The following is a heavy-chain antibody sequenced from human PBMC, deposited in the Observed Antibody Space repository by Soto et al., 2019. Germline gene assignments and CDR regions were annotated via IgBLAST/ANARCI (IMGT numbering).Heavy chain of an antibody. CDR2: IYPGDSDT. Sequence: GRMSQMPGKGLECMGIIYPGDSDTRYSPSFQGQVTISADKSISTAYLQWSSLKASDTGMEYCARHGSSVMDVWVKGTTVTVTP. V-gene: IGHV5-51*01. CDR3: ARHGSSVMDV. J-gene: IGHJ6*01. D-gene: IGHD6-19*01.